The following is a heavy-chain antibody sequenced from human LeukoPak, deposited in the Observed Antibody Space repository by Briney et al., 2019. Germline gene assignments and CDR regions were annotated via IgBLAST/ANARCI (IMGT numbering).Heavy chain of an antibody. Sequence: LGGSLRLSCVASGFTFSSYTMNWVRQAPGKGLEWVSVISGTGATTYADSVKGRFTISRDNSKNTLYLQMNSLRAEDTAVYYCASASGGYSYGDYYFDYWGQGTLVTVSS. CDR3: ASASGGYSYGDYYFDY. D-gene: IGHD5-18*01. CDR2: ISGTGATT. V-gene: IGHV3-23*01. J-gene: IGHJ4*02. CDR1: GFTFSSYT.